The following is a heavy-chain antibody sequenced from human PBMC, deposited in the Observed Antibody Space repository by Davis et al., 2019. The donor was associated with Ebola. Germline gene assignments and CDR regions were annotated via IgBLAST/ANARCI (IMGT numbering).Heavy chain of an antibody. CDR1: GYTFTSYA. J-gene: IGHJ5*02. D-gene: IGHD3-10*01. CDR3: ARDQSYYGSGIRLDP. V-gene: IGHV1-69*13. CDR2: IIPIFGTA. Sequence: SVKVSCKASGYTFTSYAISWVRQAPGQGLEWMGGIIPIFGTANYAQKFQGRVTITADESTSTAYMERSSLRSEDTAVYYCARDQSYYGSGIRLDPWGQGTLVTVSS.